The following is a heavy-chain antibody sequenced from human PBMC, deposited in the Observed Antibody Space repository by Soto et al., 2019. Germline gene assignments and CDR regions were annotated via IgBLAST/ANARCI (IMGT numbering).Heavy chain of an antibody. Sequence: SETLSLTCTVSGGSISSGGYYWSWIRQHPGKGLEWIGYIYYSGSTYYNPSLKSRVTISVDTSKNQFSLKLSSVTAADTAVYYCAREMSGYSGYDYRYFDYWGQGTPVTVSS. CDR3: AREMSGYSGYDYRYFDY. CDR1: GGSISSGGYY. CDR2: IYYSGST. J-gene: IGHJ4*02. V-gene: IGHV4-31*03. D-gene: IGHD5-12*01.